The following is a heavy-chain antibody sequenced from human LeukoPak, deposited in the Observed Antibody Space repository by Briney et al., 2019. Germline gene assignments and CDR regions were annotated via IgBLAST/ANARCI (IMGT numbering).Heavy chain of an antibody. D-gene: IGHD2-15*01. CDR1: GFTFSDYY. Sequence: PGGSLRLSCAASGFTFSDYYMSWIRQAPGKGLEWVSYISSSGSTIYYADSVKGRFTISRDNAKNSLYLQMNSLRAEDTAVYYCARDLKRYCSGGSCYYMDVWGKGTTVTVSS. J-gene: IGHJ6*03. CDR3: ARDLKRYCSGGSCYYMDV. V-gene: IGHV3-11*04. CDR2: ISSSGSTI.